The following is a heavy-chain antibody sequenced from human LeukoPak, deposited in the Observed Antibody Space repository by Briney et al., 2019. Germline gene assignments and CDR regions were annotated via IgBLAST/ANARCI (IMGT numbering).Heavy chain of an antibody. CDR1: GFTFSSYS. D-gene: IGHD2-2*01. CDR3: ARDGTVVVPAATLDY. Sequence: GGSLRLSCAASGFTFSSYSMNWVRQAPGKGLEWVSSISSSSSYIYYADSVKGRFTISRDNAKNSLYLQINSLRAEDTAVYYCARDGTVVVPAATLDYWGQGTLVTVSS. V-gene: IGHV3-21*01. J-gene: IGHJ4*02. CDR2: ISSSSSYI.